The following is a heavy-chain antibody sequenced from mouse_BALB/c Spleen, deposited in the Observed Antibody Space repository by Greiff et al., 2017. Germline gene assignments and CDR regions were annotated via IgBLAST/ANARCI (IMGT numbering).Heavy chain of an antibody. V-gene: IGHV5-4*02. CDR2: ISDGGSYT. Sequence: DVMLVESGGGLVKPGGSLKLSCAASGFTFSDYYMYWVRQTPEKRLEWVATISDGGSYTYYPDSVKGRFTISRDNAKNNLYLQMSSLKSEDTAMYYCARDLAGNGYWGQGTTLTVSS. D-gene: IGHD4-1*01. CDR3: ARDLAGNGY. CDR1: GFTFSDYY. J-gene: IGHJ2*01.